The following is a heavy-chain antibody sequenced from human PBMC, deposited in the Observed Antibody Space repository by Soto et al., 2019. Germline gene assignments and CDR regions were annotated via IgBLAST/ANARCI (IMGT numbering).Heavy chain of an antibody. Sequence: QVQLVQSGAEVKKPGASVKVSCKASGYTFTSYVISWVRQAPGQGLEGRGWINAYNGNTNYAQKFQGRVTMTTHTSTSTAYMELRSLRSDDTAVYYCARDPVAGTYFDYWGQGTLVTVSS. V-gene: IGHV1-18*01. D-gene: IGHD6-19*01. J-gene: IGHJ4*02. CDR3: ARDPVAGTYFDY. CDR2: INAYNGNT. CDR1: GYTFTSYV.